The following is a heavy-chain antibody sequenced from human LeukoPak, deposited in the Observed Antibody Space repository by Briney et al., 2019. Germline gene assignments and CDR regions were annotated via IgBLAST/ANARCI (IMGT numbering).Heavy chain of an antibody. CDR3: AREIDSSGYYYFDY. CDR1: GYTFTGYD. CDR2: MNPNSGNT. V-gene: IGHV1-8*01. D-gene: IGHD3-22*01. J-gene: IGHJ4*02. Sequence: ASVKVSCKASGYTFTGYDINWVRQATGQGLEWMGWMNPNSGNTGYAQKFQGRVTMTRNTSISTAYMELSSLRSEDTAVYYCAREIDSSGYYYFDYWGQGTLVTVSS.